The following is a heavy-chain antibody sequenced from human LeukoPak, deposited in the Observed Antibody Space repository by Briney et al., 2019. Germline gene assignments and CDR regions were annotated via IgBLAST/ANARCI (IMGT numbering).Heavy chain of an antibody. D-gene: IGHD3-22*01. J-gene: IGHJ4*02. CDR3: ARGAYHSSGFFQGFDS. Sequence: SETLSLTCTVSGGSISSGDYYWSWIRQPPGKGLEWIGYIFHSGTTYHNPSLKSRVTISVDRSKNQFSLKLSSVTGADTAVYYCARGAYHSSGFFQGFDSWGQGTLVTVSS. V-gene: IGHV4-30-2*01. CDR2: IFHSGTT. CDR1: GGSISSGDYY.